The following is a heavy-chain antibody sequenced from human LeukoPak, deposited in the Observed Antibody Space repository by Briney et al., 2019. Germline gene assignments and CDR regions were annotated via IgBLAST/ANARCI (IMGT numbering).Heavy chain of an antibody. J-gene: IGHJ6*03. Sequence: AGGSLRPSCAASGFTFSSYWMSWVRQAPGKGLEWVANIKQDGSEKYYVDSVKGRFTISRDNAKNSLYLQMNSLRAEDTAVYYCGGVSTRYYYYYYMDVWGKGTTVTVSS. CDR2: IKQDGSEK. CDR1: GFTFSSYW. CDR3: GGVSTRYYYYYYMDV. V-gene: IGHV3-7*01.